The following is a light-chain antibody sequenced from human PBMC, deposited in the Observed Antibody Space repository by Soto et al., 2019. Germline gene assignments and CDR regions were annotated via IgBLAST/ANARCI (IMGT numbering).Light chain of an antibody. CDR1: QSVSGNR. CDR2: DAS. J-gene: IGKJ5*01. V-gene: IGKV3D-20*01. Sequence: EIVLTQSPATLSLSPGDRATLYCGASQSVSGNRLAWYQQKPGLAPRIVIYDASSRSTGIPERFSGSGSGTDFILTINRLDPEEFAIYYCQQYAGSQITFGQGTRLEIK. CDR3: QQYAGSQIT.